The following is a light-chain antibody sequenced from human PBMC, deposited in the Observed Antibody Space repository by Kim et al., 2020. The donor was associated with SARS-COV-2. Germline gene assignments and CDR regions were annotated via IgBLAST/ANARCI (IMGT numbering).Light chain of an antibody. Sequence: SSTITCTETSSDVGGYNLVAWYQQHTGKAPKLMIYEVSSRPSGVSNSFSGPKSGNTASLTISGLQAEDEADYYCCSYAGSSTFDVIFGGGTQLTVL. V-gene: IGLV2-23*02. CDR3: CSYAGSSTFDVI. J-gene: IGLJ2*01. CDR1: SSDVGGYNL. CDR2: EVS.